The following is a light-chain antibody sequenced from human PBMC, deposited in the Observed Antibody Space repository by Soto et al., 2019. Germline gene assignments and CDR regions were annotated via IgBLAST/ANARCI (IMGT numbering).Light chain of an antibody. V-gene: IGKV3-11*01. J-gene: IGKJ4*01. Sequence: EIVLTQSPATLSLSPGERATLSCRASQSVSSYLAWYQQKPGQAPRLLIYDASNRATGIPARFSGSGSGTEFTLTISSLQSEDFAVYYCQQRSDWLTFGGGTKVDIK. CDR2: DAS. CDR1: QSVSSY. CDR3: QQRSDWLT.